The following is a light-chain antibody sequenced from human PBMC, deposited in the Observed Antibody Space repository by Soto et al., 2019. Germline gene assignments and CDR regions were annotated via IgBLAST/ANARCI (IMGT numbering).Light chain of an antibody. CDR2: DAS. CDR3: QQRSNWPPVT. J-gene: IGKJ4*01. CDR1: QSVSSY. Sequence: EIVLTQSPATLSLSPGERATLSCRASQSVSSYLAWYQQKPGQAPRLLLYDASNRATGIPARFSGSGSRTDFTLAISSLEPEDFGIYYCQQRSNWPPVTFGGGTKVEIK. V-gene: IGKV3-11*01.